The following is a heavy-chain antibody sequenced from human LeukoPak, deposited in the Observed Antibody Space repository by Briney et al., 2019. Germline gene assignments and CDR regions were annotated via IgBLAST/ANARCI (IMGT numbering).Heavy chain of an antibody. J-gene: IGHJ1*01. CDR3: ATYSSLNRREFQY. CDR1: GFTVSGTH. D-gene: IGHD3-22*01. CDR2: IYREGSK. V-gene: IGHV3-66*01. Sequence: GGSLRLSCAVSGFTVSGTHMSWLRQTPGKGPEWVSVIYREGSKYYAKSVKGRFTISRDNAKNSLYLQMNSLRAEDTAVYYCATYSSLNRREFQYWGQGTLLTVSS.